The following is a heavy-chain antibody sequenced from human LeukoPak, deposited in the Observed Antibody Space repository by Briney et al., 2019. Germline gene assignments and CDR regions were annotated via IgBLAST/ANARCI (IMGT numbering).Heavy chain of an antibody. D-gene: IGHD1-26*01. CDR1: GYTFTNYY. J-gene: IGHJ4*02. CDR2: INPKSGGT. CDR3: VPSANYYYFDY. V-gene: IGHV1-2*02. Sequence: ASVTVSCTASGYTFTNYYMHWVRQGPGLGFEWMGWINPKSGGTSYPQKFQGRLTMTRDTSISTAYMELSRLGSDDTAVYYCVPSANYYYFDYWGQGTLVTVSS.